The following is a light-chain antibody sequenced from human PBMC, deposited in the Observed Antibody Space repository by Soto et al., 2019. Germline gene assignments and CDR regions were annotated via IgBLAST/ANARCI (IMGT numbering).Light chain of an antibody. Sequence: IVLTQSPVTPSLSRGERATLSCRASQTISNFLSWYQQKPGQAPRLLIHDTPNRASGIPARVSGSGSGTDFTLTISSVEPEDFAIYYCHQRSDWSLTFGGGAEVEI. CDR2: DTP. V-gene: IGKV3-11*01. J-gene: IGKJ4*01. CDR3: HQRSDWSLT. CDR1: QTISNF.